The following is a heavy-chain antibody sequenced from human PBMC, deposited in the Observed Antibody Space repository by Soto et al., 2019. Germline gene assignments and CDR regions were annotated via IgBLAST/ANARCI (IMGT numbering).Heavy chain of an antibody. D-gene: IGHD3-3*01. Sequence: GGSLRLSCAASGFPFSAYGIHWVRQAPAKGLEWVAVISHDGRNKYYADSVKGRFAVSRDNSKNTLYLQMNSLRAEDTAVYYCARGGDFWSGSPPYYYYGMDVWGQGTTVTVSS. V-gene: IGHV3-30*03. CDR1: GFPFSAYG. CDR2: ISHDGRNK. CDR3: ARGGDFWSGSPPYYYYGMDV. J-gene: IGHJ6*02.